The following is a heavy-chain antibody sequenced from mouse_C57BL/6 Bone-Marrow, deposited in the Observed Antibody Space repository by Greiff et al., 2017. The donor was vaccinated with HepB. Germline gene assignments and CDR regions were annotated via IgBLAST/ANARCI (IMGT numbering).Heavy chain of an antibody. CDR2: IYPGDGDT. D-gene: IGHD3-2*02. Sequence: VQLVESGPELVKPGASVKISCKASGYAFSSSWMNWVKQRPGKGLEWIGRIYPGDGDTNYNGKFKGKATLTADKSSSTAYMQLSSLTSEDSAVYFCARGKEDSSGYGDYWGQGTTLTVSS. CDR3: ARGKEDSSGYGDY. V-gene: IGHV1-82*01. J-gene: IGHJ2*01. CDR1: GYAFSSSW.